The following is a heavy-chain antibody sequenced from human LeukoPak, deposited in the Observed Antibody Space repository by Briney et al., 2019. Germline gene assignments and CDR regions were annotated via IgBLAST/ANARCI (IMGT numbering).Heavy chain of an antibody. D-gene: IGHD6-13*01. V-gene: IGHV3-66*02. CDR3: ARGETGYPV. CDR2: IYSGGST. Sequence: XAXSGFTVSSKYXSWVRQAPGKGLEWVSIIYSGGSTLHADSVKGRFTICRDNSKNTLYLEMNSLRAEDTAMYYCARGETGYPVWGQGTLITVSS. CDR1: GFTVSSKY. J-gene: IGHJ4*02.